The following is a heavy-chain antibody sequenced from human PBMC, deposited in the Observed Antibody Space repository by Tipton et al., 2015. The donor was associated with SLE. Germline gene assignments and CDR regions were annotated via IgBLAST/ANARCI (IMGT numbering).Heavy chain of an antibody. D-gene: IGHD5-12*01. CDR2: IYTSGST. CDR1: GGSISSYY. J-gene: IGHJ4*02. CDR3: ARSDVGYSGYGYFDY. V-gene: IGHV4-4*09. Sequence: TLSLTCTVSGGSISSYYWSWIRQPPGKGLEWIGYIYTSGSTNYNPSLKSRVTISVDTSKNQFSLKLSSVTAADTAVYYCARSDVGYSGYGYFDYWGQGTLVTVSS.